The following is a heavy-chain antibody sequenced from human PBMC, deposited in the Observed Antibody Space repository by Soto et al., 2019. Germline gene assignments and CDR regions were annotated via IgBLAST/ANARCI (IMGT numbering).Heavy chain of an antibody. J-gene: IGHJ4*02. CDR1: GFTSSDYY. D-gene: IGHD3-22*01. Sequence: GGSLRLSCAASGFTSSDYYMSWIRQAPGKGLEWVAYISSSDNIIYYADSVKGRFTISRDNAKNSLYLQMNSLRAEDTAVYYCARDLGYYDSSGYFDYWGQGTLVTVSS. CDR2: ISSSDNII. CDR3: ARDLGYYDSSGYFDY. V-gene: IGHV3-11*01.